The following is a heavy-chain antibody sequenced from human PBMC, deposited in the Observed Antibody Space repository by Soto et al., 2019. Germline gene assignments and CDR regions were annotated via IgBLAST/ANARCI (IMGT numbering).Heavy chain of an antibody. V-gene: IGHV4-59*11. CDR3: ARHSGYDFWSGALDP. CDR1: GGSMDSQY. J-gene: IGHJ5*02. D-gene: IGHD3-3*01. Sequence: PSETLSLTCSISGGSMDSQYWSWIRQPPGKGLEWIGYIYYIVTTNYNPSLKSRVTISVDTSKNQFSLKLTSVTAADTAVYYCARHSGYDFWSGALDPWGQGTLVTVS. CDR2: IYYIVTT.